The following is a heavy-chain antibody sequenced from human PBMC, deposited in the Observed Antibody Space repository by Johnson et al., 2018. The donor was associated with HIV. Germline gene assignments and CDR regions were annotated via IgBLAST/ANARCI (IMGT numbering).Heavy chain of an antibody. CDR3: ANYAGLGAFYI. J-gene: IGHJ3*02. D-gene: IGHD1-7*01. V-gene: IGHV3-74*01. Sequence: VQLVESGGGLVQPGGSLRLSCAASGFTFSSYWMHWVRQAPGKGLMWVSRLNSDGSSVSYADFVKGRFTVSRDNSKNTLHLQMNSLRAEDTAVYYCANYAGLGAFYIWGQGTMVTVSS. CDR1: GFTFSSYW. CDR2: LNSDGSSV.